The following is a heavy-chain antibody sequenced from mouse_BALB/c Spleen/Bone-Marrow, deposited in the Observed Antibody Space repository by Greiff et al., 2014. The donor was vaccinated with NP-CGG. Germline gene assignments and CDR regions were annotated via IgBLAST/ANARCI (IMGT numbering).Heavy chain of an antibody. CDR2: VWAGGST. V-gene: IGHV2-9*02. CDR3: ARGGGNWYFDV. J-gene: IGHJ1*01. CDR1: GFSLTSYG. Sequence: VHLVESGPGLVAPSQSLSITCTVSGFSLTSYGVHWVRQPPGRGLEWLGVVWAGGSTNYNSALMSRLSISKDNSKSQVFLKMNSLQTDDTAMYYCARGGGNWYFDVWGAGTTVTVSS.